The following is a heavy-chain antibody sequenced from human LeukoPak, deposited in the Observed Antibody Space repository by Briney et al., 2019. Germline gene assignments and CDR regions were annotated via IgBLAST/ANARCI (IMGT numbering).Heavy chain of an antibody. J-gene: IGHJ6*03. V-gene: IGHV3-48*03. CDR1: GFTFSNYG. CDR2: ISGGGSDI. CDR3: ATGSMNPYYYYYMAI. D-gene: IGHD1-26*01. Sequence: GGSLRLSCAASGFTFSNYGLNWVRQSPGKGLEWISYISGGGSDIYYADSVKGRFTISRDNAQKSLYLQMNSLRAEDTAVYYCATGSMNPYYYYYMAIWGKGTTVTISS.